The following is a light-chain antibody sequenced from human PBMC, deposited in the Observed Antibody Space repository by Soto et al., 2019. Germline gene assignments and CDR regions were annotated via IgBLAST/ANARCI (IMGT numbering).Light chain of an antibody. J-gene: IGKJ3*01. CDR1: LTISNNY. V-gene: IGKV3-20*01. CDR3: QQYGSSPFT. Sequence: EIVLTQSPGTLSLSPGERATLSCTASLTISNNYLASYQQKPGQAPRLLMYGASSRASDIPDRFSGSGSGTDFPLTGSGLEPEDSAEYYCQQYGSSPFTFGPGTKVDIK. CDR2: GAS.